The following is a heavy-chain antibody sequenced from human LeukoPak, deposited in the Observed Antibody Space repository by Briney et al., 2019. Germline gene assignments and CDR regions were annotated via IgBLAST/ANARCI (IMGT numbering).Heavy chain of an antibody. CDR3: ARVSTGWGEGDY. V-gene: IGHV1-8*02. CDR2: MNPNSGNT. D-gene: IGHD5/OR15-5a*01. J-gene: IGHJ4*02. Sequence: ASVKVSCKASGYTFTGYYMHWVRQAPGQGLEWMGWMNPNSGNTGYAQKFQGRVTMTRNTSISTAYMELSSLRSEDTAVYYCARVSTGWGEGDYWGQGTLVTASS. CDR1: GYTFTGYY.